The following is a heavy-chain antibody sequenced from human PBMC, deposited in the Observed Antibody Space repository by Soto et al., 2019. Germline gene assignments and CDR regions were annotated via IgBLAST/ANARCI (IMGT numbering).Heavy chain of an antibody. J-gene: IGHJ4*02. CDR3: ARWGTTGGLDV. CDR1: GFTFRSYV. CDR2: TSYDGSNK. Sequence: QVQLVESGGGVVQPGTSLRISCVGSGFTFRSYVIHWVRQAPGKGLEWVALTSYDGSNKYYDDSVTDRFIISRDNSRKAVDLHMESLRLADTVIYYCARWGTTGGLDVWGQGTLVSVSS. V-gene: IGHV3-30*19. D-gene: IGHD3-16*01.